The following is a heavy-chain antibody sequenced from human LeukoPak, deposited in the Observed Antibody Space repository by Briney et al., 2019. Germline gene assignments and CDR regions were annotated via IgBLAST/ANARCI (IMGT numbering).Heavy chain of an antibody. J-gene: IGHJ1*01. D-gene: IGHD6-19*01. CDR1: GFTLSSYW. Sequence: AGGSLRLSCAASGFTLSSYWMSWVRQAPGKGLEWVANIKQDGSEKYYVDSVKGRFTISRDNAKNSLYLQMNSLRAEDTAVYYCTRNSGWYALSWGQGTLVTVSS. CDR3: TRNSGWYALS. V-gene: IGHV3-7*01. CDR2: IKQDGSEK.